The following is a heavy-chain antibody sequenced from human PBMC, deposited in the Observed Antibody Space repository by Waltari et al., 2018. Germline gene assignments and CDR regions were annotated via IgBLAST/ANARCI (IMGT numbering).Heavy chain of an antibody. D-gene: IGHD5-12*01. CDR2: INAGNGNK. J-gene: IGHJ6*02. CDR3: ARARTLGGMDV. CDR1: GYTFTSYA. V-gene: IGHV1-3*01. Sequence: QVQLVQSGAEVKKPGASVKVSCKASGYTFTSYAMHWVRQAPGQRLEWMGWINAGNGNKKYSQKFQGRVTITRDTSASTAYMELSSLRSEDTAVYYCARARTLGGMDVWGQGTTVTVSS.